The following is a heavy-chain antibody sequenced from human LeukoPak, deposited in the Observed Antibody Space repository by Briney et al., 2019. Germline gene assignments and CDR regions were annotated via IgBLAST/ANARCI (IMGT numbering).Heavy chain of an antibody. Sequence: SGGSLRLSCAASGFTFNDYAMHWVRQVPGKGLEWVSGISWNSGSIGYADSVKGRFTISRDNAKNSLFLQMNSLRAEDTALYYCAKDSMSWADNWFDPWGQGTLVTVSS. CDR1: GFTFNDYA. V-gene: IGHV3-9*01. CDR2: ISWNSGSI. CDR3: AKDSMSWADNWFDP. D-gene: IGHD2-8*01. J-gene: IGHJ5*02.